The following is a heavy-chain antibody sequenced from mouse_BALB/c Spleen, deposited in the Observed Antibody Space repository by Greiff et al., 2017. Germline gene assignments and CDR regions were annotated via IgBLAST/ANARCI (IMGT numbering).Heavy chain of an antibody. CDR3: ARIGLRGGYFDY. V-gene: IGHV3-2*02. CDR2: ISYSGST. CDR1: GYSITSDYA. Sequence: EVKLMESGPGLVKPSQSLSLTCTVTGYSITSDYAWNWIRQFPGNKLEWMGYISYSGSTSYNPSLKSRISITRDTSKNQFFLQLNSVTTEDTATYYCARIGLRGGYFDYWGQGTTLTVSS. D-gene: IGHD3-3*01. J-gene: IGHJ2*01.